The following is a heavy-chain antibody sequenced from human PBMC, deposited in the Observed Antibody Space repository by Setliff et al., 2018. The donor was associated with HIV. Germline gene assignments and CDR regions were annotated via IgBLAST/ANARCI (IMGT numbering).Heavy chain of an antibody. CDR2: ISPKYGGT. J-gene: IGHJ4*02. Sequence: ASVKVSCKASGYSFSDYYIHWVRQAPGHGSQWMGWISPKYGGTNYAQNFQGRVTMTRDTSISTAYMELSSLWSDDTAVYFCARDTSSSYWGQGTPVTVSS. CDR3: ARDTSSSY. V-gene: IGHV1-2*02. D-gene: IGHD2-2*01. CDR1: GYSFSDYY.